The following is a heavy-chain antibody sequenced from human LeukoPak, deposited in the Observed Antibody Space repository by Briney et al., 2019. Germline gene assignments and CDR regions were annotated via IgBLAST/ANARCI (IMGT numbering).Heavy chain of an antibody. D-gene: IGHD2-21*01. CDR3: IRDEALWRLDY. Sequence: GGSLRLSCAAPGFSFSNHWMHWVRQAPGKGLVWVSRIDERGRNAMYADSVKGRFSISRDNAKNTVYLQMNSLKAEDTGVYYCIRDEALWRLDYWGQGALVTVSS. CDR1: GFSFSNHW. V-gene: IGHV3-74*03. CDR2: IDERGRNA. J-gene: IGHJ4*02.